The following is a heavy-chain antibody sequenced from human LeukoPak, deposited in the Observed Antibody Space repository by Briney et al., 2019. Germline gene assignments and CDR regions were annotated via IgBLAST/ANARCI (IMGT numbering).Heavy chain of an antibody. CDR1: GGSISNYY. D-gene: IGHD5-18*01. Sequence: SETLSLTCTVSGGSISNYYWSWIRQPPGKRLEWIGYVYYSGSTNYNPSLKSRVAISIDTSKNQFSLRLRSVTAADTAVYYCARENDRYGRIDYWGQGTLVTVSS. V-gene: IGHV4-59*01. CDR2: VYYSGST. CDR3: ARENDRYGRIDY. J-gene: IGHJ4*02.